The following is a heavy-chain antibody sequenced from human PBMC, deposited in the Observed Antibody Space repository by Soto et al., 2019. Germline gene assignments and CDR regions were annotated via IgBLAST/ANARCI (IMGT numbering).Heavy chain of an antibody. V-gene: IGHV5-51*01. D-gene: IGHD3-3*01. CDR1: GYSFTSYW. CDR3: ARTDRYDFWSGYAIGLSGYYGMEV. CDR2: IYPGDSDT. J-gene: IGHJ6*02. Sequence: GESLKISCKGSGYSFTSYWIGWVRQMPGKGLEWMGIIYPGDSDTRYSPSFQGQVTISADKSISTAYLQWSSLKASDTAMYYCARTDRYDFWSGYAIGLSGYYGMEVWGQGTTVTVSS.